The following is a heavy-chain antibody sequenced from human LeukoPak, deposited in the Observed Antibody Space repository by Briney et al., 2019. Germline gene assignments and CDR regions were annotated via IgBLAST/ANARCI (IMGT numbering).Heavy chain of an antibody. V-gene: IGHV4-38-2*02. Sequence: SETLSLTCTVSGYSISSGYYWSWIRQPPGKGLEWIGYIYYSGSTNYNPSLKSRVTISVDTSKNQFSLKLSSVTAADTAAYYCARSAPSPHRPTDNFDYWGQGTLVTVSS. CDR1: GYSISSGYY. CDR3: ARSAPSPHRPTDNFDY. CDR2: IYYSGST. J-gene: IGHJ4*02.